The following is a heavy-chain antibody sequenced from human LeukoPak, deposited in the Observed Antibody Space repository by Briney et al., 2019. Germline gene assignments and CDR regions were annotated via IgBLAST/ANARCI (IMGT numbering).Heavy chain of an antibody. CDR2: IYYSGST. CDR1: GGSISSSSYY. D-gene: IGHD4-23*01. V-gene: IGHV4-39*07. Sequence: SETLSLTCTVSGGSISSSSYYWGWIRQPPGKGLEWIGSIYYSGSTYYNPSLKSRVTISVDTSKNQFSLKLSSVTAADTAVYYCARDYTRRDYGGNSRDYWGQGTLVTVSS. J-gene: IGHJ4*02. CDR3: ARDYTRRDYGGNSRDY.